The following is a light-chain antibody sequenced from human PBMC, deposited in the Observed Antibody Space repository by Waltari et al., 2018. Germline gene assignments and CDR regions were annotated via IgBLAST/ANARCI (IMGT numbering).Light chain of an antibody. J-gene: IGLJ2*01. CDR1: NSNIGNNH. Sequence: QSVLTQPPSASETPGQRLTISCSGINSNIGNNHLSWYQQLPGTTPKLLIYGNHQRPSGVPDRFSGSKSGASASLAISGLRSEDEADYYCAVWDDSLSAVVFGGGTKLTV. CDR2: GNH. CDR3: AVWDDSLSAVV. V-gene: IGLV1-47*01.